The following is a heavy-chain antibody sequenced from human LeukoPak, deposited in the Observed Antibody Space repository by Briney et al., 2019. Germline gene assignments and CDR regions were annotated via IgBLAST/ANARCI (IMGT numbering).Heavy chain of an antibody. D-gene: IGHD5-18*01. V-gene: IGHV4-39*07. J-gene: IGHJ6*03. CDR1: GGSISSSTYY. CDR3: ARSGYGEGYYYYYYMDV. Sequence: SETLSLTCTVSGGSISSSTYYWGWIRQTPGTGLEWIGSIYYSGSTYYNPSLKSRVTISVDTSKNQFSLKLSSVTAADTAVYYCARSGYGEGYYYYYYMDVWGKGTTVTISS. CDR2: IYYSGST.